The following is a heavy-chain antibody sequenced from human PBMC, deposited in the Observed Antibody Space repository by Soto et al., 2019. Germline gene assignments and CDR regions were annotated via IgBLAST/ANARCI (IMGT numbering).Heavy chain of an antibody. Sequence: SLKISCAASGFKFRNYAIDCVRQAPGKGLEWLAVIWFDGSKKYYADSVKGRFTISRDNSKNTVYLDMNSLTADDSGVFYCARAHTMMILDRFDPWGHGTLVTVSS. J-gene: IGHJ5*02. CDR3: ARAHTMMILDRFDP. CDR1: GFKFRNYA. CDR2: IWFDGSKK. D-gene: IGHD3-22*01. V-gene: IGHV3-33*01.